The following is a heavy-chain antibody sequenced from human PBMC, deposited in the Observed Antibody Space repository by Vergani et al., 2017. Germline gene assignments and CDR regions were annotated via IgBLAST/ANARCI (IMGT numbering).Heavy chain of an antibody. D-gene: IGHD1-14*01. CDR3: AIPHGDILPPDPRRLDY. J-gene: IGHJ4*02. CDR2: INPSGGST. V-gene: IGHV1-46*03. CDR1: GYTFTNYY. Sequence: QVLLVQSGAEVKKPGASVRVSCKTSGYTFTNYYIHWVRQAPGQGLEWMGIINPSGGSTTYAQQFQGRLTMTRDTSTSTVYMDLSNMSSADTAVYYCAIPHGDILPPDPRRLDYWGQGTLVTVSS.